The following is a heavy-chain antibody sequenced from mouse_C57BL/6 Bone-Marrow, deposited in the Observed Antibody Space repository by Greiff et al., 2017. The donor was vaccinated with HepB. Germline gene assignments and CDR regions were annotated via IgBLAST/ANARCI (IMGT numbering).Heavy chain of an antibody. CDR2: IGPGSGST. J-gene: IGHJ4*01. D-gene: IGHD1-1*01. Sequence: VKLQQPGAELVKPGASVKVSCKASGYTFTSYWMHWVKQRPGQGLEWIGKIGPGSGSTYYNEKFKGKATLTADKSSSTAYMQLSSLTSEDSAVYFCAREPPTVVARYAMDYWGQGTSVTVSS. CDR3: AREPPTVVARYAMDY. CDR1: GYTFTSYW. V-gene: IGHV1-77*01.